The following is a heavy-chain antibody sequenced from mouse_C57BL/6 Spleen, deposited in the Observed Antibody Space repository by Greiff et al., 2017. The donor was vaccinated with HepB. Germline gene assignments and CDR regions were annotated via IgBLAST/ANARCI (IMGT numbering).Heavy chain of an antibody. D-gene: IGHD1-1*01. CDR3: ARAGTTVVHYFDY. CDR1: GYAFSSYW. J-gene: IGHJ2*01. V-gene: IGHV1-80*01. CDR2: IYPGDGDT. Sequence: QVQLKQSGAELVKPGASVKISCKASGYAFSSYWMNWVKQRPGKGLEWIGQIYPGDGDTNYNGKFKGKATLTADKSSSTAYMQLSSLTSEDSAVYFCARAGTTVVHYFDYWGQGTTLTVSS.